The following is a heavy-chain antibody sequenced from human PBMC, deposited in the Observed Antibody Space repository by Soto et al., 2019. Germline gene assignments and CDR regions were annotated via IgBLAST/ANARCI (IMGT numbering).Heavy chain of an antibody. CDR2: ISYDGSNK. D-gene: IGHD6-13*01. CDR1: GFTFSSYA. V-gene: IGHV3-30-3*01. J-gene: IGHJ6*02. Sequence: PGGSLRLSCAASGFTFSSYAMHWVRQAPGKGLEWVAVISYDGSNKYYADSVKGRFTISRDNSKNTLYLQMNSLRAEDTAVYYCARGGSIAAAASYYYYGMDVWGQGTTVTVS. CDR3: ARGGSIAAAASYYYYGMDV.